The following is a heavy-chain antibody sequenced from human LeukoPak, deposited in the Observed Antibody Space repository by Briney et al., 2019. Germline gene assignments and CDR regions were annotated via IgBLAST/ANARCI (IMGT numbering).Heavy chain of an antibody. Sequence: ASVTVSRTASGYTFTSYDINWVRQATGQGLEWLGWMSASSGNTGYAQKFQGRVSMTRATSISTAYLELSSLTFEDTAVYYCVRTPPKGDIDYWGQGTLVTVSS. CDR3: VRTPPKGDIDY. V-gene: IGHV1-8*01. J-gene: IGHJ4*02. D-gene: IGHD2-21*02. CDR1: GYTFTSYD. CDR2: MSASSGNT.